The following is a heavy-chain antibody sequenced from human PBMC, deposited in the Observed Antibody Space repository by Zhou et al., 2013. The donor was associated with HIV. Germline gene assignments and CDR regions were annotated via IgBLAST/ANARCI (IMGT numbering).Heavy chain of an antibody. Sequence: QVQLVQSGAEVKKPGSSVKVSCKASGGTFSSYAISWVRQAPGQGLEWMGRIIPILGIANYAQKFQGRVTITADKSTSTAYMELSSLRSEDTAVYYCARVFTMVQGVIRPFYYYMDVWGKGTTVTVSS. CDR1: GGTFSSYA. CDR3: ARVFTMVQGVIRPFYYYMDV. J-gene: IGHJ6*03. CDR2: IIPILGIA. D-gene: IGHD3-10*01. V-gene: IGHV1-69*04.